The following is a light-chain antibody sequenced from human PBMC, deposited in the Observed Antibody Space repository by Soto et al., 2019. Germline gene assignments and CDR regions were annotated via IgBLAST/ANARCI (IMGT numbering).Light chain of an antibody. CDR2: RNN. Sequence: QSVLTQPPSASGTPGQRVTISCSGSSSNIGSNYVYWYQQLPGTAPKLLIYRNNQRPSGVPDRLSCSKSGTSASLAISGLRSEDEDDYYCAAWDDSLSGLYVFGTGTKLTVL. J-gene: IGLJ1*01. CDR3: AAWDDSLSGLYV. CDR1: SSNIGSNY. V-gene: IGLV1-47*01.